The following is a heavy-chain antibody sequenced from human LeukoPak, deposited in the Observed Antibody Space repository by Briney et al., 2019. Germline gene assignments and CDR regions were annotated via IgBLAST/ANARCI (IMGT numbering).Heavy chain of an antibody. J-gene: IGHJ4*02. CDR3: TRVRGFWSGYYTYYFDY. D-gene: IGHD3-3*01. Sequence: PGGSLRLSCAASGFTFSDYYMSWVRQAPGKGLEWVGFIRSKAYGGTTEYAASVKGRFTISRDDSKSIAYLQMNSLKTEDTAVYYCTRVRGFWSGYYTYYFDYWGQGTLVTVSP. CDR2: IRSKAYGGTT. CDR1: GFTFSDYY. V-gene: IGHV3-49*04.